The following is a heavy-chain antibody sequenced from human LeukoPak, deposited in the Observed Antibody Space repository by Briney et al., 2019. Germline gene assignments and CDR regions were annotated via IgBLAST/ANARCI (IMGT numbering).Heavy chain of an antibody. J-gene: IGHJ4*02. V-gene: IGHV4-34*01. CDR3: ASSHEAWPLN. CDR2: INHSGST. Sequence: PSETLSLTCAVYGGSFSGYYWSWIRQPPGKGLEWIGEINHSGSTNYNPSLKSRVTISVDTSKNQFSLKLSFVTAADTAVYYCASSHEAWPLNWGQGTLVTVSS. CDR1: GGSFSGYY. D-gene: IGHD3-16*02.